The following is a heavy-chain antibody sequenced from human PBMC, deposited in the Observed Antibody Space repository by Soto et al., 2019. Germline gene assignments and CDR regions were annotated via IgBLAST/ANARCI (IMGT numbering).Heavy chain of an antibody. V-gene: IGHV4-4*07. CDR1: GGSISSYY. CDR2: IYTSGST. D-gene: IGHD3-16*02. J-gene: IGHJ5*02. CDR3: ARCYDYVWGSYRPRGWFDP. Sequence: PSETLSLTCTVSGGSISSYYWSWIRQPAGKGLEWIGRIYTSGSTNYNPSLKSRVTISVDTSRNQFSLKLSSVTAADTAVYYCARCYDYVWGSYRPRGWFDPWGQGTLVTVSS.